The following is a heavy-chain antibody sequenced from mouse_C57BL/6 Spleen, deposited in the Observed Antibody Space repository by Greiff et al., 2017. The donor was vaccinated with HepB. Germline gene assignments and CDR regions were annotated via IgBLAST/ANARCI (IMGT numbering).Heavy chain of an antibody. CDR3: ARSLGRSHFDY. V-gene: IGHV1-82*01. Sequence: VQLQESGPELVKPGASVKISCKASGYAFSSSWMNWVKQRPGKGLEWIGRIYPGDGDTNYNGKFKGKATLTADKSSSTAYMQLSSLTSEDSAVYFCARSLGRSHFDYWGQGTTLTVSS. CDR2: IYPGDGDT. D-gene: IGHD4-1*01. CDR1: GYAFSSSW. J-gene: IGHJ2*01.